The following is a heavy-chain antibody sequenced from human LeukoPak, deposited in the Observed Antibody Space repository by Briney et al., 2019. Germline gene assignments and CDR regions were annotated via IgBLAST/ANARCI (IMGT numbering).Heavy chain of an antibody. Sequence: PSETLSLTCSVSGGSISSSSYYWGWIRQPPGKGLEWIGSIYYSGNTYHNPSLKSRASISVDTSKNQFSLKLSSVTAADTGVYYCASVAWFGELSFDYWGQGTLVTVSS. J-gene: IGHJ4*02. V-gene: IGHV4-39*01. CDR1: GGSISSSSYY. CDR2: IYYSGNT. CDR3: ASVAWFGELSFDY. D-gene: IGHD3-10*01.